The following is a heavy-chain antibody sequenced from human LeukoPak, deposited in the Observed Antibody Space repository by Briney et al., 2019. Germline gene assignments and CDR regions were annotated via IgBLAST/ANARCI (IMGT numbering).Heavy chain of an antibody. J-gene: IGHJ4*02. CDR3: AKDRSLRSSSLTYRDY. Sequence: GGSLRLSCAASGFTSSSYAMSWVRQAPGKGLEWVSAISGSGGSTYYADSVKGRFTISRDNSKNTLYLQMNSLRAEDTAVYYCAKDRSLRSSSLTYRDYWGQGTLVTVSS. CDR1: GFTSSSYA. D-gene: IGHD6-13*01. CDR2: ISGSGGST. V-gene: IGHV3-23*01.